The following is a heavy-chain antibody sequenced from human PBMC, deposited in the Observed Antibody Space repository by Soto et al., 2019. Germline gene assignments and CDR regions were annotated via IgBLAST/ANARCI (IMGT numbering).Heavy chain of an antibody. CDR1: GGSVSGYY. Sequence: SETLSLTCAVYGGSVSGYYWSWIRQPPGKGLEWIGEINHSGSTNYNPSLKGRVTISVDTSKNQFSLKLSSVTAADTAVYYCARAQIVVVPAAIRRSNWFDPWGQGTPVTVSS. J-gene: IGHJ5*02. D-gene: IGHD2-2*02. CDR2: INHSGST. V-gene: IGHV4-34*01. CDR3: ARAQIVVVPAAIRRSNWFDP.